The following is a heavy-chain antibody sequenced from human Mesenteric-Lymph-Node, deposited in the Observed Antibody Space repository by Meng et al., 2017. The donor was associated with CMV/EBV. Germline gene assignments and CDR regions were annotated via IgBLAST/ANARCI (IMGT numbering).Heavy chain of an antibody. V-gene: IGHV3-21*01. D-gene: IGHD6-6*01. CDR3: TTLAAPEDY. Sequence: GESLKISCAASGFTCNSYSMNWVRQAPGKGLEWVSSISSSGTYIYYADPVQGRFTISRDNARNSLYLQMNSLRAEDTAVYYCTTLAAPEDYWGQGTLVTVSS. J-gene: IGHJ4*02. CDR1: GFTCNSYS. CDR2: ISSSGTYI.